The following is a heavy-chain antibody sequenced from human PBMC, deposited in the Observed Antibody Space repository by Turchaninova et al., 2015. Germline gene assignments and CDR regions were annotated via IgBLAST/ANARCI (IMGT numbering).Heavy chain of an antibody. CDR1: GFTFSSYW. Sequence: EVKLVESGGGLIQPGGSLRLSCAAAGFTFSSYWMPRVRQAPGMGLVWVSRIKHDGSSSIYADSVRGRFTISRDNARNTLYLQMNSLRPEDTAVYYCARVGASGNYDYWGQGTLVTVSS. CDR3: ARVGASGNYDY. V-gene: IGHV3-74*01. D-gene: IGHD3-10*01. CDR2: IKHDGSSS. J-gene: IGHJ4*02.